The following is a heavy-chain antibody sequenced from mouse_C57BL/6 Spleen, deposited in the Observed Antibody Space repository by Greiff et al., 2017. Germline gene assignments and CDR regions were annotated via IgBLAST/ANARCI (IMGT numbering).Heavy chain of an antibody. D-gene: IGHD1-1*01. Sequence: EVQVVESGGGLVKPGGSLKLSCAASGFTFSDYGMHWVRQAPEKGLEWVAYISSGSSTNYYADTVQGRITISRDNAKNTLFLQMTSLRSEDTAMYYCARNYASSDPYFDVWGTGTTVTVSS. CDR3: ARNYASSDPYFDV. CDR1: GFTFSDYG. CDR2: ISSGSSTN. J-gene: IGHJ1*03. V-gene: IGHV5-17*01.